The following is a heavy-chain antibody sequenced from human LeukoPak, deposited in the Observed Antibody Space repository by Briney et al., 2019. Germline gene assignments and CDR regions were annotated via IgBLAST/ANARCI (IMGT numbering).Heavy chain of an antibody. Sequence: GGSLRLSCAASGFTFSTYSMYWVRHAPGKGLEWVSSISRSSSSINYADSVKGRFTISRDNAKNSLYLQMNSLRAEDTAVYFCATMYYSDRSGYYDFDYWGQGTLVTVSS. CDR1: GFTFSTYS. D-gene: IGHD3-22*01. V-gene: IGHV3-21*01. J-gene: IGHJ4*02. CDR2: ISRSSSSI. CDR3: ATMYYSDRSGYYDFDY.